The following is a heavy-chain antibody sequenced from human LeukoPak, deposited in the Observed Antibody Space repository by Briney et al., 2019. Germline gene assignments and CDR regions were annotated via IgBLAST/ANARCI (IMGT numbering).Heavy chain of an antibody. CDR2: ISYDGSNK. CDR3: ARRLPFDY. V-gene: IGHV3-30-3*01. Sequence: GGSLRLSCAASGLTFSSYAMHWVRQAPGKGLEWVAVISYDGSNKYYADSVKGRFTISRDNSKNTLYLQMNSLRAEDTAVYYCARRLPFDYWGQETLVTVSS. D-gene: IGHD5-12*01. CDR1: GLTFSSYA. J-gene: IGHJ4*02.